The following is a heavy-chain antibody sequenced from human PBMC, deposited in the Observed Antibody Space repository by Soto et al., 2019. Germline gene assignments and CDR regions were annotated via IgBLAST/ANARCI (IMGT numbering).Heavy chain of an antibody. CDR3: AKLSLVAAMSPAPLTN. D-gene: IGHD2-15*01. CDR1: GFTFSSYA. Sequence: GGSLRLSCAASGFTFSSYAMSWVRQAPGKGLEWVSAISGSGGSTYYADSVKGRFTISRDNSKNTLYLQMNSLRAEDTAVYYCAKLSLVAAMSPAPLTNWGQGTLVTVSS. CDR2: ISGSGGST. V-gene: IGHV3-23*01. J-gene: IGHJ4*02.